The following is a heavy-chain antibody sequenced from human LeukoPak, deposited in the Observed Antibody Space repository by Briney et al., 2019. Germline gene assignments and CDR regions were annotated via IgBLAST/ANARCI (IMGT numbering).Heavy chain of an antibody. CDR3: ARGHFGVVLDH. J-gene: IGHJ4*02. V-gene: IGHV3-21*01. D-gene: IGHD3-3*01. CDR1: GFTLSSNY. Sequence: PGGSLRLSCAASGFTLSSNYMSWVRQAPGKGLEWVSSMRRDSSDTRYAGSVMGRFTISRDNARNSLYLQMNSLTAEDTAVYYCARGHFGVVLDHWGRGILVTVSS. CDR2: MRRDSSDT.